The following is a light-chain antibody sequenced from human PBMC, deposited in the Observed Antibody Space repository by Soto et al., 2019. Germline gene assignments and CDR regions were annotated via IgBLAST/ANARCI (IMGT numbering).Light chain of an antibody. CDR2: EVT. Sequence: QSALTQPASVSGSPGQSITISCTGTGSDIRSYNLVSWYQQPPGKAPKLIIYEVTNRPSGVSSRFSGSKSGNTASLTISGLHAEDDADYYCCSYAPTRASYVFGTGTKF. V-gene: IGLV2-23*02. CDR1: GSDIRSYNL. J-gene: IGLJ1*01. CDR3: CSYAPTRASYV.